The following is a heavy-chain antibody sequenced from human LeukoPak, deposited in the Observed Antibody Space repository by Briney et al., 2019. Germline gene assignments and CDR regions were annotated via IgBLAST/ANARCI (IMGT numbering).Heavy chain of an antibody. J-gene: IGHJ4*02. V-gene: IGHV4-34*01. CDR3: ARLGYCSSTSCYR. D-gene: IGHD2-2*02. CDR1: GASFSGYY. Sequence: SETLSLTCAVYGASFSGYYWTWIRQPPGKGLEWIGEINHSGSTNYNPSLKSRVTISVDTSKNQFSLKLRSVTAADTAVYYCARLGYCSSTSCYRWGQGTLVTVSS. CDR2: INHSGST.